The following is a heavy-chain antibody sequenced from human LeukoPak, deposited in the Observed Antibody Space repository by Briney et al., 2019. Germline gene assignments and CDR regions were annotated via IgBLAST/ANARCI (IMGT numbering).Heavy chain of an antibody. CDR3: ARDTHHYYGSGSYYPYYYYYGMDV. V-gene: IGHV4-59*01. Sequence: PSETLSLTCTVSGGSISSYYWSWIRQPPGKGLEWIGYIYYSGSTNYNPSLKSRVTISVDTSKNQFSLKLSSVTAADTAVYYCARDTHHYYGSGSYYPYYYYYGMDVCGQRNTVTVSS. J-gene: IGHJ6*02. D-gene: IGHD3-10*01. CDR2: IYYSGST. CDR1: GGSISSYY.